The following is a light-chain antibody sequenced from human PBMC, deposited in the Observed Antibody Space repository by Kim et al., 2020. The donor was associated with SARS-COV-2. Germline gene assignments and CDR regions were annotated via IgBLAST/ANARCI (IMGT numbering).Light chain of an antibody. CDR2: AAS. CDR3: QQANSFPRT. Sequence: ASVRDTVTITCRASRGISSWLAWYQQKPGKAPKHLIYAASQLHRGVPSRFSGSGSGTDYTPAISSLEAEDFATYFCQQANSFPRTFGQGTKVEIK. J-gene: IGKJ1*01. CDR1: RGISSW. V-gene: IGKV1-12*01.